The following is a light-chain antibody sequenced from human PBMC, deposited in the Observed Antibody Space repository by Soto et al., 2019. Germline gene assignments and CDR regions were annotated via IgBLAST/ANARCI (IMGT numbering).Light chain of an antibody. CDR3: QHYGSSPWT. CDR1: QSVSSSN. CDR2: GAS. V-gene: IGKV3-20*01. J-gene: IGKJ1*01. Sequence: EIVLTTSRGTISFAPVYREYLYCLSSQSVSSSNLAWYQQKRGQSPRLLIYGASSRATGIPDRFSGSGSGPDFTLTISRLEPEDFAVYFCQHYGSSPWTFGKGHTGDIK.